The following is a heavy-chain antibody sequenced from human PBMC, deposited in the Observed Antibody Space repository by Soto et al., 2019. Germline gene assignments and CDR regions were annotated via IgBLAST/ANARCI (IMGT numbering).Heavy chain of an antibody. J-gene: IGHJ4*02. V-gene: IGHV4-39*01. CDR3: VRSGHGLANLLRGANYFDY. CDR1: GGSISSSNYH. D-gene: IGHD3-10*01. Sequence: SETPSLTCSVSGGSISSSNYHWGWIRQPPGKGLEWIGTISFGGNTYYTPSLNSRLSISVDPSKSQFSLRLSSVTASDTAIYYCVRSGHGLANLLRGANYFDYWGPGTLVTVSS. CDR2: ISFGGNT.